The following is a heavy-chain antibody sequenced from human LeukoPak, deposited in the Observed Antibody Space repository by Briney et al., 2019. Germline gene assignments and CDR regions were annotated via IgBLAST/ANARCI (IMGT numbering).Heavy chain of an antibody. V-gene: IGHV1-18*01. CDR3: GRSREGLYSGSSLDY. Sequence: ASVKVSCKASGYTFSDYGISWVRQAPGQGLEWMGWISGYNGNTNYAQKLQGRVTMTTDTSTRTAYMELGSLKSDDTAVYYCGRSREGLYSGSSLDYWGQGTLVTVSS. D-gene: IGHD1-26*01. J-gene: IGHJ4*02. CDR1: GYTFSDYG. CDR2: ISGYNGNT.